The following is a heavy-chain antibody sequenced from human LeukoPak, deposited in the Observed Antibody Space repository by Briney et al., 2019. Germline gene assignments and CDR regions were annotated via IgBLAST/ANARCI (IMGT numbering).Heavy chain of an antibody. V-gene: IGHV3-21*01. CDR2: ISSSSSYI. J-gene: IGHJ4*02. D-gene: IGHD2-21*01. Sequence: GGSLRLSCAASGFTFSSYAMNWVRQAPGKGLEWVSSISSSSSYIYYADSVKGRFTISRDNAKNSLYLQMNSLRAEDTAVYYCARDLFDREEDYWGQGTLVTVSS. CDR1: GFTFSSYA. CDR3: ARDLFDREEDY.